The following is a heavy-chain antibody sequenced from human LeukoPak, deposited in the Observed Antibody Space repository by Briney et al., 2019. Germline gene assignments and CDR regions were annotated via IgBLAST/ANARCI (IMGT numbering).Heavy chain of an antibody. J-gene: IGHJ4*02. CDR2: IYYSGST. Sequence: SETLSLTCTVSGGSISSSSYYWGWIRQPPGKGLEWIGSIYYSGSTYYNPSLKSRVTISVDTSKNQFSLKLSSVTAADTAVYYCARHLSRANYDFWSGYLESHYFDYWGQGTLVTVSS. V-gene: IGHV4-39*01. CDR3: ARHLSRANYDFWSGYLESHYFDY. D-gene: IGHD3-3*01. CDR1: GGSISSSSYY.